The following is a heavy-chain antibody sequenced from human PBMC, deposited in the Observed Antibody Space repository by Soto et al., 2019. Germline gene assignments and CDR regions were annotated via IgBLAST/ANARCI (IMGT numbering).Heavy chain of an antibody. CDR2: IYYSGST. CDR1: DDSITSWCSY. Sequence: LXTRSLTCTVADDSITSWCSYWSWIRQHPGKGLEWIGYIYYSGSTYYNPSLKSRVTISVDTSKNQFSLKLSSVTAADTTVYYCARSVDPWGQGTLVTVSS. J-gene: IGHJ5*02. CDR3: ARSVDP. V-gene: IGHV4-31*03.